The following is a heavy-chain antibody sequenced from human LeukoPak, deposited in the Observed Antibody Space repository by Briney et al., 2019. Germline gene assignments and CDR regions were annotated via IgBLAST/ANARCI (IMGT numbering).Heavy chain of an antibody. CDR1: GGSFSGYY. CDR3: ARVPYYYDSSGYPYYYYGMDV. V-gene: IGHV4-34*01. D-gene: IGHD3-22*01. J-gene: IGHJ6*02. Sequence: SETLSVTCAVYGGSFSGYYWSWIRQPPGKGLEWIGEINHSGSTNYNPSLKIRVTISVDTSKNQFSLKLSSVTAADTAVYYCARVPYYYDSSGYPYYYYGMDVWGQGTTVTVSS. CDR2: INHSGST.